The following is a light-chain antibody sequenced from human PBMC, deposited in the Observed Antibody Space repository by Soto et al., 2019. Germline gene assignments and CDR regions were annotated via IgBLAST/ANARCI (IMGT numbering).Light chain of an antibody. CDR3: QQYGSSRGYT. Sequence: EIVLTQSPGTLSLSPGERATLSCRASQSVSSSYLAWYQQKPGQAPRLLIYGASSRATGIPDRFSGSGSGTDFTLTISRLEPEDFAVYYCQQYGSSRGYTFGQGTKLKIK. CDR1: QSVSSSY. J-gene: IGKJ2*01. V-gene: IGKV3-20*01. CDR2: GAS.